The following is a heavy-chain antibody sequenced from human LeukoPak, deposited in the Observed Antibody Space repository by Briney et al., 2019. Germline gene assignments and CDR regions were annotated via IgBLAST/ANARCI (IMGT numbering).Heavy chain of an antibody. Sequence: SETLPLTCTVSGGSISSYYWSWLRQPPGKGLEWIGYIYYSGSTNYNPSLKSRVTISVDTSKNQFSLKLSSVTAADTAVYYCAREMGRDGYNLREGGYDYWGRGTLVTVSS. CDR1: GGSISSYY. J-gene: IGHJ4*02. CDR3: AREMGRDGYNLREGGYDY. V-gene: IGHV4-59*01. CDR2: IYYSGST. D-gene: IGHD5-24*01.